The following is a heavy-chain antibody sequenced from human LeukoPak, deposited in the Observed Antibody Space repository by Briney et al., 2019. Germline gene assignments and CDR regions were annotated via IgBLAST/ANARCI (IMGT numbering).Heavy chain of an antibody. J-gene: IGHJ4*02. CDR3: ASGGSYIYDF. D-gene: IGHD1-26*01. V-gene: IGHV4-39*01. CDR1: GGSISRSSYY. Sequence: SETLSLTCTVSGGSISRSSYYWGWIRQPPGKGLEWIGSIYYSGTTYSNPSLKSRVTISVDTSKNQYSLKLSSVTASDTAVYYCASGGSYIYDFWGQGTLITVSS. CDR2: IYYSGTT.